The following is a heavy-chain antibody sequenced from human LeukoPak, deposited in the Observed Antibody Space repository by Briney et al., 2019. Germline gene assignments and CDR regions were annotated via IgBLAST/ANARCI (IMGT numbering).Heavy chain of an antibody. V-gene: IGHV3-30*04. CDR1: GFTFSSYA. J-gene: IGHJ4*02. CDR2: ISYDGSNK. Sequence: PGGSLRLSCAASGFTFSSYAMHWVRQAPGKGLEWVAVISYDGSNKYYADSVKGRFTISRDNSKNTLYLQMNGLRAEDTAVYYCAAAVSVYWGQGTLVTVSS. CDR3: AAAVSVY. D-gene: IGHD6-13*01.